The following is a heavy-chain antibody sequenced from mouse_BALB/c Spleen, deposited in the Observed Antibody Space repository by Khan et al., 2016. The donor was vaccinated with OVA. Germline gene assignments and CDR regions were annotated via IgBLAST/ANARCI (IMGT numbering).Heavy chain of an antibody. J-gene: IGHJ3*01. CDR1: GFNIKDYY. V-gene: IGHV14-1*02. CDR2: IDPENGNT. Sequence: EVQLQESGAELVRPGALVKLSCKATGFNIKDYYMHWVKQRPEQGLEWIGRIDPENGNTIYDPKFQGKASITADTSSNTAYLQLSSLTSEDTAFYSSARSPGGSNYGFAYWGQGTLVTGSA. D-gene: IGHD2-5*01. CDR3: ARSPGGSNYGFAY.